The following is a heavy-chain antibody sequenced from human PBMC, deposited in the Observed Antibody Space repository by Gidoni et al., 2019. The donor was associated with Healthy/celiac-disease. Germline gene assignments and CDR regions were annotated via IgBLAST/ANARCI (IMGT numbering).Heavy chain of an antibody. CDR1: SGSISSSSYY. J-gene: IGHJ3*02. V-gene: IGHV4-39*01. Sequence: QLQLQESGPGLVKPSETLSLTCTVSSGSISSSSYYWGWIRQPPGKGLEWIGSIYYSGSTYYSPSLKSRVTISVDTSKNQFSLKLSSVTAADTAVYYCATLQTTVTTEARAFDIWGQGTMVTVSS. CDR2: IYYSGST. D-gene: IGHD4-17*01. CDR3: ATLQTTVTTEARAFDI.